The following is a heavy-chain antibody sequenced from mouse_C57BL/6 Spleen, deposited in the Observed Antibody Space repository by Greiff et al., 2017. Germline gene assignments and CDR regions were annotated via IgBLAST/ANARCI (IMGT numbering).Heavy chain of an antibody. CDR1: GYTFTSYW. J-gene: IGHJ2*01. CDR2: IYPGSGST. Sequence: QVQLKQPGAELVKPGASVKMSCKASGYTFTSYWITWVKQRPGQGLEWIGDIYPGSGSTNYNEKFKSKATLTVDTSSSTAYMQLSSLTSEDSAVYYCARDLGYYGSSYYFDYWGQGTTLTVSS. D-gene: IGHD1-1*01. CDR3: ARDLGYYGSSYYFDY. V-gene: IGHV1-55*01.